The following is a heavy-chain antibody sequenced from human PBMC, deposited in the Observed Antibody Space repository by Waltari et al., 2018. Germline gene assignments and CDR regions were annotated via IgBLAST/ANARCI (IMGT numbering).Heavy chain of an antibody. CDR3: ARTFYYDSSGYYNWFDP. CDR1: GYTFASYA. D-gene: IGHD3-22*01. J-gene: IGHJ5*02. Sequence: QVQLVQSGAEVKKPGASVKVSCKASGYTFASYAMHWVRPSPRQSLEWMGWVNAGNGNTKYSQNFQGRVTITRDTSASTAYMELSSLRSEDTAVYYCARTFYYDSSGYYNWFDPWGQGTLVTVSS. CDR2: VNAGNGNT. V-gene: IGHV1-3*01.